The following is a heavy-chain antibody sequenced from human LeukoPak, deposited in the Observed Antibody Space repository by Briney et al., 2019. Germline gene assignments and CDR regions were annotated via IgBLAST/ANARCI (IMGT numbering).Heavy chain of an antibody. CDR1: GFTFSSYA. D-gene: IGHD6-13*01. CDR2: ISYDGSNK. J-gene: IGHJ6*02. Sequence: GGSLRLSCAASGFTFSSYAMHWVRQAPGKGLEWVAVISYDGSNKYYADSVKGRFTISRDNSRNTLYLQMNSLRAEDTAVYYCARDVAAARRGTTYYYYGMDVWGQGTTVTVSS. CDR3: ARDVAAARRGTTYYYYGMDV. V-gene: IGHV3-30-3*01.